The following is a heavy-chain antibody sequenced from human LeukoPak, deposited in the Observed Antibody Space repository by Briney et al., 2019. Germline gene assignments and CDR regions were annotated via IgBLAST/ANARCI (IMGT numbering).Heavy chain of an antibody. CDR2: INQNGGVK. CDR3: TRTVNSASDF. J-gene: IGHJ4*02. CDR1: GFTFSSYA. D-gene: IGHD4-23*01. Sequence: GGSLKLSCAASGFTFSSYAMSWVRQAPGKGLEWVATINQNGGVKYYVDSVKGRFTISRDNAKTSLFLQMNSLRIDDTAMYYCTRTVNSASDFWGQGTLVTVSS. V-gene: IGHV3-7*03.